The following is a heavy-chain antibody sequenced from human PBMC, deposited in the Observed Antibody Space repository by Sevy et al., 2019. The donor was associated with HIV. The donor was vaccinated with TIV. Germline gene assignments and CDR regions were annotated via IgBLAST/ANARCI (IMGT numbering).Heavy chain of an antibody. V-gene: IGHV4-34*01. CDR1: GGSFSGYY. Sequence: SETLSLTCAVYGGSFSGYYWSWIRQPPGKGLEWIGEINHSGSTNYNPPLKSRVTISVDTSKNQFSLKLSSVTAADTAVYYCARDPRLGIYYYYGMDVWGQGTTVTVSS. J-gene: IGHJ6*02. D-gene: IGHD7-27*01. CDR2: INHSGST. CDR3: ARDPRLGIYYYYGMDV.